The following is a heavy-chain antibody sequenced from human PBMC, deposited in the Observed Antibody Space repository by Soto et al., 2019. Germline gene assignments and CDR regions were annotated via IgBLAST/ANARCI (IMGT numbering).Heavy chain of an antibody. CDR2: ISGSGGST. CDR1: GFTFSSYA. CDR3: AKAPRDYLFDY. D-gene: IGHD4-17*01. Sequence: EVQLLESGGGLVQPGGSLRLSCAASGFTFSSYAMNWVRQAPGKGLEWVSAISGSGGSTYYADSVKGRFTNSRDNSKNTLYPQMTSLRAEDTAVYYCAKAPRDYLFDYWGQGTLVTVSS. V-gene: IGHV3-23*01. J-gene: IGHJ4*02.